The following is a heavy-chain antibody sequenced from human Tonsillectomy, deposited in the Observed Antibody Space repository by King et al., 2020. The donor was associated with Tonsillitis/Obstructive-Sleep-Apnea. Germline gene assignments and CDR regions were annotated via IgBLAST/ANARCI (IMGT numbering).Heavy chain of an antibody. CDR2: ISGSGGST. CDR3: AKDISSGYSYYFDY. J-gene: IGHJ4*02. V-gene: IGHV3-23*04. Sequence: VQLVESGGGLVQPGGSLRLSCAASGFTFSNYAMNWVRQAPGKGLEWVSAISGSGGSTYYADSVKGRFTISRNNSKNTLYLQMNSLRAEDTAVYYCAKDISSGYSYYFDYWGQGILVTVSS. D-gene: IGHD3-22*01. CDR1: GFTFSNYA.